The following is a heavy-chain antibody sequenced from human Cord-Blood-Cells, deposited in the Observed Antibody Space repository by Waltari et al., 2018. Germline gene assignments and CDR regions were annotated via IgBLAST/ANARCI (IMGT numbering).Heavy chain of an antibody. V-gene: IGHV3-21*01. CDR2: ISSSSYI. CDR1: GLPFSSYS. Sequence: EVQLVESGGGLVKPGGSLGLSCAAPGLPFSSYSLNWARSAPGKGLEWVSSISSSSYIYYADSVKGRFTISRDNAKNSLYLQMNSLRAEDTAVYYCARVLDYDILTGYYFDYWGQGTLVTVSS. CDR3: ARVLDYDILTGYYFDY. D-gene: IGHD3-9*01. J-gene: IGHJ4*02.